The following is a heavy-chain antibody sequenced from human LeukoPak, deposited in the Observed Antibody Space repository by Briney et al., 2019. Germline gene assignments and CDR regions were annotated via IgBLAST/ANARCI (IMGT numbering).Heavy chain of an antibody. CDR2: ISWNSGSI. D-gene: IGHD2-15*01. CDR3: ARDFGGKGLDY. J-gene: IGHJ4*02. CDR1: GFTFDDYA. V-gene: IGHV3-9*01. Sequence: PGGSLRLSCAASGFTFDDYAMHWVRQAPGKGLEWVSGISWNSGSIGYADSVKGRFTISRENAKNSLYLQMNSLRAGDTAVYYCARDFGGKGLDYWGQGTLVTVSS.